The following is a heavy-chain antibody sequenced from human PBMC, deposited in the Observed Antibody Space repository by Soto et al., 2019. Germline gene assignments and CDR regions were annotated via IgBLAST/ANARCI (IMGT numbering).Heavy chain of an antibody. V-gene: IGHV1-18*04. J-gene: IGHJ5*02. Sequence: AASVKVSCKASGYTFTRYGISWVRQAPGQGLEWMGWISAYNGNTNYAQKLQGRVTMTTDTSTSTAYMELRSLKSDDTAVYYCARARYCSSTSCFNWFDPWGQGTLVTVSS. CDR3: ARARYCSSTSCFNWFDP. CDR1: GYTFTRYG. CDR2: ISAYNGNT. D-gene: IGHD2-2*01.